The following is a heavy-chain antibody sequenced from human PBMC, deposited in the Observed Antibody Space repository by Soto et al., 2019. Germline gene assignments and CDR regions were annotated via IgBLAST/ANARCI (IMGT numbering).Heavy chain of an antibody. CDR2: IIPIFGTA. D-gene: IGHD3-10*01. Sequence: QVQLVQCGAEGKKPGSSVKVSCKASGGTFSSYAISWVRQAPGQGLEWMGGIIPIFGTANYAQKFQGRVTITADETTSTAYMELSSLRSEDTAVYYCARRDGSGSLYGMDVWGQGTTVTVSS. V-gene: IGHV1-69*12. CDR3: ARRDGSGSLYGMDV. CDR1: GGTFSSYA. J-gene: IGHJ6*02.